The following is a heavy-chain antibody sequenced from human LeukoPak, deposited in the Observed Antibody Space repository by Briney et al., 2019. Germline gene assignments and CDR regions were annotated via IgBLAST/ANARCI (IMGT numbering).Heavy chain of an antibody. Sequence: PGGSLRLSCAASGFTFSSYAMSWVRQAPGKGLELVEDISDSGGITHYADSVKGRFTISRDNSNNTLYLQVNSLRAEDTAVYYCAKGKVQQWGVPEYWGQVALVT. V-gene: IGHV3-23*01. D-gene: IGHD1-26*01. J-gene: IGHJ4*02. CDR2: ISDSGGIT. CDR3: AKGKVQQWGVPEY. CDR1: GFTFSSYA.